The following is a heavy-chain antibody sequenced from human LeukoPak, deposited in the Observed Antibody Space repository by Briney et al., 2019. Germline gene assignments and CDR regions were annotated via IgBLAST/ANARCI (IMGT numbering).Heavy chain of an antibody. Sequence: SLRLSLAASGFTFDDYAMHWVRPAPGKGLEWVSGISWNSGSIGYADSVKGRFTISRDNAKNSLYLQMNSLRAEDTALYYCAKLDSSWYYFDYWGQGTLVTVSS. J-gene: IGHJ4*02. V-gene: IGHV3-9*01. CDR1: GFTFDDYA. CDR2: ISWNSGSI. CDR3: AKLDSSWYYFDY. D-gene: IGHD6-13*01.